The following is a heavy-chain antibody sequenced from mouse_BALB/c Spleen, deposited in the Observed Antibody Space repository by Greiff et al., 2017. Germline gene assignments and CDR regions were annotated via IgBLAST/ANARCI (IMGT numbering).Heavy chain of an antibody. D-gene: IGHD2-10*02. V-gene: IGHV1-54*03. CDR1: GYAFTNYL. J-gene: IGHJ4*01. CDR2: INPGSGGT. Sequence: VQLQESGAELVRPGTSVKVSCKASGYAFTNYLIEWVKQRPGQGLEWIGVINPGSGGTNYNEKFKGKATLTADKSSSTAYMQLSSLTSDDSAVYFCAREYGNYNYAMDYWGQGTSVTVSS. CDR3: AREYGNYNYAMDY.